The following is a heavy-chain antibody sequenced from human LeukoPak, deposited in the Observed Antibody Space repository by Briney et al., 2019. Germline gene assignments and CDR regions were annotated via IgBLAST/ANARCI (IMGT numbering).Heavy chain of an antibody. CDR2: ISWNSGRI. CDR3: VKDAHGYGFSFDD. V-gene: IGHV3-9*03. CDR1: GFTFDVYA. D-gene: IGHD5-18*01. J-gene: IGHJ4*02. Sequence: GGSLRLSCAASGFTFDVYAMHWVRQAPGKGLESVSGISWNSGRIGYADSVKGRFTISRDNAKNSLYLQMNSLRAEDMALYYCVKDAHGYGFSFDDWRQATLVTVSS.